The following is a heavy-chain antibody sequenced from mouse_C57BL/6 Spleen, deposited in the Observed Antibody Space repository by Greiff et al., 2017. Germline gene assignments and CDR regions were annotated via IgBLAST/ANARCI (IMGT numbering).Heavy chain of an antibody. CDR3: TLDSSSPGAY. CDR1: GFNFKDYY. CDR2: IDPEDGDT. J-gene: IGHJ3*01. V-gene: IGHV14-1*01. D-gene: IGHD1-1*01. Sequence: VQLQQSGAELVRPGASVKLSCTASGFNFKDYYMHWVKQRPEQGLEWIGRIDPEDGDTEYAPKFQGKATMTADTSSNTAYMQLISLTTEDTAVYYCTLDSSSPGAYWGQGTLVTVSA.